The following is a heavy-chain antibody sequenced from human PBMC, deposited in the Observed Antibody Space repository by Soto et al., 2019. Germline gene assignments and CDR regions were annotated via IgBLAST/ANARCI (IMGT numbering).Heavy chain of an antibody. D-gene: IGHD5-12*01. CDR2: INYSGNT. J-gene: IGHJ6*02. V-gene: IGHV4-59*01. CDR3: ARDRKWPGYYYGMAV. CDR1: GGSISSYY. Sequence: SETLSLTCTVSGGSISSYYWSWIRQPPGKGLEFIGYINYSGNTNYNPSLKSRVTISVDRSKSQFSLKLSSVTAADTAVYYCARDRKWPGYYYGMAVWGQGTTVTVSS.